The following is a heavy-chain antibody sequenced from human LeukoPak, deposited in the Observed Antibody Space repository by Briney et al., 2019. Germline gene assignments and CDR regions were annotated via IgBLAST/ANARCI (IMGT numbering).Heavy chain of an antibody. CDR2: IYGGDSDT. CDR1: GYTFNNFW. D-gene: IGHD2-2*03. V-gene: IGHV5-51*01. CDR3: ARGFMDHESHFDV. J-gene: IGHJ2*01. Sequence: GESLRISCQGSGYTFNNFWIGWVRQMPGKGLEWMGIIYGGDSDTRYSPSFQGQVTISADKSIATAYLQWSSLKASDTAIYYCARGFMDHESHFDVWGRGTLVTVSS.